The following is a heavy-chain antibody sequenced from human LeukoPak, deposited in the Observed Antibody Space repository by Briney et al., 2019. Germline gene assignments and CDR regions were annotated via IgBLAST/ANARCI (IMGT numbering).Heavy chain of an antibody. CDR2: FSANNGNT. V-gene: IGHV1-18*01. CDR3: ARGPIIDIVVIPAADYYHMDV. Sequence: GASVKVSCKASGYTLTSYGISRVRQAPGQGLEWMGWFSANNGNTRYAQKLQGRVTMTTDSSTSTAYMELRSLRSDDTAVYYCARGPIIDIVVIPAADYYHMDVWGKGTTVTVSS. J-gene: IGHJ6*03. CDR1: GYTLTSYG. D-gene: IGHD2-2*01.